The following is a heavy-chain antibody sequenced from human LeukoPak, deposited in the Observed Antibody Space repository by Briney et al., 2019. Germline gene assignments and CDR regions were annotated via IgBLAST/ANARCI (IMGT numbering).Heavy chain of an antibody. J-gene: IGHJ4*02. Sequence: SETLSLTCSVSGGSISGYYWTWIRQPAGKGLEWIGRVYTSGSTHYNPSLKTRLTMSVDTSKNQFSLKLSSVTAADTAVYYCARGYYYDSSGYYSYWGQGTLVTVSS. CDR1: GGSISGYY. CDR3: ARGYYYDSSGYYSY. V-gene: IGHV4-4*07. D-gene: IGHD3-22*01. CDR2: VYTSGST.